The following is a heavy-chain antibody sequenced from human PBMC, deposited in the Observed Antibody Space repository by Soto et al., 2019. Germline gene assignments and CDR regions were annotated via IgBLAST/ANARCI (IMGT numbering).Heavy chain of an antibody. CDR1: ELTIIGNY. J-gene: IGHJ3*02. Sequence: SLRLSSDAAELTIIGNYRRRVSKDPGKGLECVSVVYTNGNTYFADSVKGRFTVSRDNSRNTLYLQMNSLRVEDTAVYFCARAGAVIVGYDFETLGPGTLVTVS. CDR3: ARAGAVIVGYDFET. V-gene: IGHV3-66*01. CDR2: VYTNGNT. D-gene: IGHD3-22*01.